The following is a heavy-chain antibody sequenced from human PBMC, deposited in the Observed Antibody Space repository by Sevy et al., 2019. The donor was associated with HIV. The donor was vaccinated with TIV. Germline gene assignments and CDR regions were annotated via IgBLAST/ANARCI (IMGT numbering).Heavy chain of an antibody. Sequence: GGSLRLSCAASGFSFTNYAISWVRQAPGKGLEWVSVITSDGYSTYYADSMKGRFTISRDNSKNTVFLQMNSLRAEDTAVYYCAKEKHYDSSYAMDVWGQGTTVTVSS. CDR2: ITSDGYST. V-gene: IGHV3-23*01. CDR1: GFSFTNYA. J-gene: IGHJ6*02. CDR3: AKEKHYDSSYAMDV. D-gene: IGHD3-22*01.